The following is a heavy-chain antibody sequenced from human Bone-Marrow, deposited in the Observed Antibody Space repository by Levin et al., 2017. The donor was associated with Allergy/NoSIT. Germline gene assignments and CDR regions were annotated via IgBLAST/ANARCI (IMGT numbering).Heavy chain of an antibody. V-gene: IGHV4-59*11. CDR1: GASITNHH. CDR3: ARELAMVSFDY. Sequence: PSETLSLTCSVSGASITNHHWSWIRQSPGKGLEWIGNIYYSGSANYNLSLKSRVTISLDTSKNQFSLRLTSVTAADTAVYFCARELAMVSFDYWGQGALVTVSS. CDR2: IYYSGSA. D-gene: IGHD5-18*01. J-gene: IGHJ4*02.